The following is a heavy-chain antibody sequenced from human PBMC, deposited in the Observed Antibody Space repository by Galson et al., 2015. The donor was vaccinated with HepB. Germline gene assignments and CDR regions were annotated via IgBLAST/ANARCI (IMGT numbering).Heavy chain of an antibody. Sequence: SLRLSCAASGFTFSSYAMHWVRQAPGKGLEWVAVISYDGSNKYYADSVKGRFTISRDNSKNTLYLQMNSLRAEDTAVYYCARGINYYDSSGYYGVPFDYWGQGTLVTVPS. CDR2: ISYDGSNK. V-gene: IGHV3-30-3*01. CDR1: GFTFSSYA. CDR3: ARGINYYDSSGYYGVPFDY. D-gene: IGHD3-22*01. J-gene: IGHJ4*02.